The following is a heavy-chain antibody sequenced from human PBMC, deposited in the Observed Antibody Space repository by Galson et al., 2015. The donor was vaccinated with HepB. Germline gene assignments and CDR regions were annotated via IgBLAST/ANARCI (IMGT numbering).Heavy chain of an antibody. CDR2: INAGNGNT. CDR1: GYTFTSYA. Sequence: SVKVSCKASGYTFTSYAMHWVRQAPGQRLEWMGWINAGNGNTKYSQKFQGRVTISRDTSASTAYMELSSLRSEDTAAYYCARDGTRYYYYGMDVWGQGTTVTVSS. V-gene: IGHV1-3*01. J-gene: IGHJ6*02. D-gene: IGHD1-26*01. CDR3: ARDGTRYYYYGMDV.